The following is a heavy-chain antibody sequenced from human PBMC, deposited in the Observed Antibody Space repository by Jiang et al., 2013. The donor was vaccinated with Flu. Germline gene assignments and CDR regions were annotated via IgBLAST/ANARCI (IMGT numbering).Heavy chain of an antibody. D-gene: IGHD6-6*01. CDR2: INHSGST. Sequence: LLKPSETLSLTCAVYGGSFSGYYWSWIRQPPGKGLEWIGEINHSGSTNYNPSLKSRVTISVDTSKNQFSLKLSSVTAADTAVYYCARASVGQLGYWGQGTLVTVSS. CDR1: GGSFSGYY. CDR3: ARASVGQLGY. V-gene: IGHV4-34*01. J-gene: IGHJ4*02.